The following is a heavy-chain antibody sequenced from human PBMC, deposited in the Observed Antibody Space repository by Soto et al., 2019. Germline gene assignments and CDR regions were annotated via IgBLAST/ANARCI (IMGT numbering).Heavy chain of an antibody. Sequence: QVQLQESGPGLVKPSQTLSLTCTVSGGSISSGDYYWSWIRQPPGKGLEWIGYIYYSGSTYYNPSLKSRVTLSVDTSKNQFSLTLSSVPAADTAVYYCARVEVVAANPSPAEYFQHWGQGTLVTVSS. CDR2: IYYSGST. D-gene: IGHD2-15*01. CDR3: ARVEVVAANPSPAEYFQH. J-gene: IGHJ1*01. V-gene: IGHV4-30-4*01. CDR1: GGSISSGDYY.